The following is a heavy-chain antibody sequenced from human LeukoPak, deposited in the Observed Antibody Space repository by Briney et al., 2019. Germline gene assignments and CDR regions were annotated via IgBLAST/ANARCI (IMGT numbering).Heavy chain of an antibody. CDR2: IYYSGTT. J-gene: IGHJ6*02. D-gene: IGHD3-10*01. CDR3: SRQGVRGTYYYAMDV. V-gene: IGHV4-39*01. Sequence: PSETLSLTCTVSGGSISSTAYYWGWLRQPPGRGLEWIATIYYSGTTYYNPSLESRVTISVDTSKNQFSLKLSSVTAADTSVYYCSRQGVRGTYYYAMDVWGQGTTVTVS. CDR1: GGSISSTAYY.